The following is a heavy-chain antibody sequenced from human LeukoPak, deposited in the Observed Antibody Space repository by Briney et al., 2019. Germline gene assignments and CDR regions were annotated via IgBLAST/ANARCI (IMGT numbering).Heavy chain of an antibody. J-gene: IGHJ4*02. CDR3: ARGNYDSRMYYFDY. Sequence: GASVKVSCKASGYTFTSYDINWVRQATGQGLEWMGWMNPNSGNTGYAQKFQGRVTMTRNTSISTAYKELSSLRSEDTAVYYCARGNYDSRMYYFDYWGQGTLVTVSS. V-gene: IGHV1-8*01. CDR1: GYTFTSYD. D-gene: IGHD3-22*01. CDR2: MNPNSGNT.